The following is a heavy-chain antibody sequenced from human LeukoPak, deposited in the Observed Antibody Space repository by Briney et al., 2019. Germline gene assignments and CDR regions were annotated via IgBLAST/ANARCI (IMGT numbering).Heavy chain of an antibody. CDR1: GGSISSSSYY. CDR2: IYYSGST. V-gene: IGHV4-39*07. CDR3: ASESSACSGGSCYSGLFDY. Sequence: SETLSLTCTVSGGSISSSSYYWGWIRQPPGKGLEWIGSIYYSGSTYYNPSLKSRVTISVDTSKNQFSLKLSSVTAADTAVYYCASESSACSGGSCYSGLFDYWGQGTPVTVSS. D-gene: IGHD2-15*01. J-gene: IGHJ4*02.